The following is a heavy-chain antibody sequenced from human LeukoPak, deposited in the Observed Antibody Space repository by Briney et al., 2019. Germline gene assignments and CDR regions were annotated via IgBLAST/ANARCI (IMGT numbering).Heavy chain of an antibody. Sequence: GESLKISCKGSGSSFSSYWIGWVRQMPGKGLEWMGIIYPGDSDTRYSPSFQGQVTISADKSISTAYLQWSSLKASDTAMYYCARPSYYDSSGYFADAFDIWGQGTMVTVSS. J-gene: IGHJ3*02. D-gene: IGHD3-22*01. V-gene: IGHV5-51*01. CDR2: IYPGDSDT. CDR3: ARPSYYDSSGYFADAFDI. CDR1: GSSFSSYW.